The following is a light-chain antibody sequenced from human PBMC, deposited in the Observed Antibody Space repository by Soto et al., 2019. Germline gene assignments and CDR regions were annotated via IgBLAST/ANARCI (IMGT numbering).Light chain of an antibody. V-gene: IGKV3-15*01. J-gene: IGKJ1*01. CDR2: GSF. Sequence: EIVMTQSPVTLSASPGESATLSCRASQSVDNNVAWYQQKPGQAPRLLIVGSFARATGIPARFSGSGSGSEFTLTISGLQSEDFAVYYCQQYDTYRTFGQGTKVEI. CDR3: QQYDTYRT. CDR1: QSVDNN.